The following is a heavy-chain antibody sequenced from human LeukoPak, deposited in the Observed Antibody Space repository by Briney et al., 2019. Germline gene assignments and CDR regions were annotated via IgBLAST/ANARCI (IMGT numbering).Heavy chain of an antibody. J-gene: IGHJ4*02. Sequence: SETLSLTCNVSGYSISSGYYWGWIRQPPGKGLEWIGSIYHGESSYYNLSLKSRVTLPEDTSKNQFSLKLISVTAADTAVYYCARAGFGKTAFDYWGQGTLVTVSS. V-gene: IGHV4-38-2*02. CDR1: GYSISSGYY. D-gene: IGHD3-16*01. CDR2: IYHGESS. CDR3: ARAGFGKTAFDY.